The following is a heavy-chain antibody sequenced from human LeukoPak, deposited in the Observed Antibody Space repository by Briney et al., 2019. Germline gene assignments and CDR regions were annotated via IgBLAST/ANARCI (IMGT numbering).Heavy chain of an antibody. CDR1: GFTFSSYA. CDR2: ISGSGGST. J-gene: IGHJ6*03. D-gene: IGHD2-15*01. V-gene: IGHV3-23*01. CDR3: AKGQVVAGYYYYYMDV. Sequence: GGSLRLSCAASGFTFSSYAMSWVRQAPGKGLEWASAISGSGGSTYYADSVKGRFTISRDNSKNTLYLQMNSLRAEDTAVYYCAKGQVVAGYYYYYMDVWGKGTTVTVSS.